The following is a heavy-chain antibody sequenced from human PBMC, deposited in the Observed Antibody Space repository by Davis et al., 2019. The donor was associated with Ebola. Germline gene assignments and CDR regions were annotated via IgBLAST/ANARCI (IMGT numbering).Heavy chain of an antibody. Sequence: MPSETLSLTCSVSGDSITSSSYYWGWIRQPPGKGLEWIGSIYYSGRTYYNPSLKSRVTISVDTSKNQFSLKLSSVTAADTAVYYCASADDYGDYWGQGTLVTVSS. CDR2: IYYSGRT. CDR3: ASADDYGDY. J-gene: IGHJ4*02. CDR1: GDSITSSSYY. V-gene: IGHV4-39*07.